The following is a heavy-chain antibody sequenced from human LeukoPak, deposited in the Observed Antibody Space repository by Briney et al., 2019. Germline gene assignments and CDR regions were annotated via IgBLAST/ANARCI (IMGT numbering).Heavy chain of an antibody. Sequence: PGGSLRLSCAASGFTFSSYWMSWVRQDPGKGLEWVANIKQDGSEKYYVDSVKGRFTISRDNAKNSLYLQMNSLRAEDTAVYYCARDGFVGVADYWGQGTLVTVSS. CDR1: GFTFSSYW. D-gene: IGHD2-2*01. J-gene: IGHJ4*02. CDR3: ARDGFVGVADY. V-gene: IGHV3-7*01. CDR2: IKQDGSEK.